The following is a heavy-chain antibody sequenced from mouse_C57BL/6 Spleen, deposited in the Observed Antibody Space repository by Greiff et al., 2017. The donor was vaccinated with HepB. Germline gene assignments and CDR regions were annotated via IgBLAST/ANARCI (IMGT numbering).Heavy chain of an antibody. CDR2: INSDGSST. CDR3: AREMMGYAMDY. D-gene: IGHD2-3*01. V-gene: IGHV5-16*01. Sequence: EVLLVESEAGLVQPGSSMKLSCTASGFTFSDYYMAWVRQVPEKGLEWVANINSDGSSTYYLDSLKSRLIISRDNAKNILYLQMSSLKSEDTATYCCAREMMGYAMDYWGQGTSVTVSS. J-gene: IGHJ4*01. CDR1: GFTFSDYY.